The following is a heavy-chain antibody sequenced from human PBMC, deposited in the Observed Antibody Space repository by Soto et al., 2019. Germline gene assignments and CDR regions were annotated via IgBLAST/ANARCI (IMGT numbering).Heavy chain of an antibody. CDR3: AKVSSDRGYYYFAMDV. J-gene: IGHJ6*02. CDR1: GFIFSSYA. V-gene: IGHV3-30*18. CDR2: ISYGGNEK. D-gene: IGHD3-10*01. Sequence: VGSRILSCAASGFIFSSYAMHWVRQAPGKGLEWVAVISYGGNEKYYADSVEGRFTISRDNSKNMVYLQMNGLRPEDTAVYYCAKVSSDRGYYYFAMDVWGQGTTVTVSS.